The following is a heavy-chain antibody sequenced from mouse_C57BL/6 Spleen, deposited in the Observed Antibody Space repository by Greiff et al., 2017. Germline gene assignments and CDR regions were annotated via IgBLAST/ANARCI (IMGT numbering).Heavy chain of an antibody. CDR1: GYSFTGYY. J-gene: IGHJ3*01. Sequence: EVQLQQSGPELVKPGASVKISCKASGYSFTGYYMNWVKQSPEKSLEWIGEINPSTGGTTYNQKFKAKATLTVDKSSSTAYMQLQSLTSEDSAVYYCASAFDGAYWGQGTLVTVSA. CDR3: ASAFDGAY. CDR2: INPSTGGT. V-gene: IGHV1-42*01.